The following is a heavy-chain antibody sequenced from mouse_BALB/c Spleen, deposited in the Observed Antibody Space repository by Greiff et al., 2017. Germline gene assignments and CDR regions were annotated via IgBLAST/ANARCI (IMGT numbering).Heavy chain of an antibody. J-gene: IGHJ2*01. CDR3: TREGLY. V-gene: IGHV1S81*02. CDR2: INPSNGGT. Sequence: VKLQESGAELVKPGASVKLSCKASGYTFTSYYMYWVKQRPGQGLEWIGEINPSNGGTNFNEKFKSKATLTVDKSSSTAYMQLSSLTSEDSAVYYCTREGLYWGQGTTLTVSS. CDR1: GYTFTSYY.